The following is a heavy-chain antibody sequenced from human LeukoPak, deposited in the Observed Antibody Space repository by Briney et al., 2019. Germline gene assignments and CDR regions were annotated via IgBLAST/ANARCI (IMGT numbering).Heavy chain of an antibody. CDR3: ARGLYSSGYYLGY. CDR1: GFTFSSYA. J-gene: IGHJ4*02. Sequence: PGGSLRLSCAASGFTFSSYAMSWVRQAPGKGLEWVSAISGSGGSTYYADSVKGRFTISRDNSKNTLYLQMNSLRAEDTAVYYCARGLYSSGYYLGYWGQGTLVTVSS. D-gene: IGHD3-22*01. V-gene: IGHV3-23*01. CDR2: ISGSGGST.